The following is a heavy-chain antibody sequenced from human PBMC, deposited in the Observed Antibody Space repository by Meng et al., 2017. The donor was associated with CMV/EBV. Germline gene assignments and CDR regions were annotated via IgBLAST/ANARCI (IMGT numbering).Heavy chain of an antibody. Sequence: EVHCGKYGERLVQPGEFLGTVCGNQCITVGINWMRQVRGVPVEWLGWVSPNDEDAAITPYSQCMRLRFTISSDNAKYMLYLKMSALKADDSAFYYGLGDLIGYRDAWGQGTLVTVSS. CDR3: LGDLIGYRDA. CDR2: NDEDAAIT. CDR1: CITVGINW. J-gene: IGHJ4*02. V-gene: IGHV3-74*03. D-gene: IGHD5-18*01.